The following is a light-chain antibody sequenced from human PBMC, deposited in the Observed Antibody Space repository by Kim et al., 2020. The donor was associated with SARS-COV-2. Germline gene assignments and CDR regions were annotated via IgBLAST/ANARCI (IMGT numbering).Light chain of an antibody. CDR1: QSVSSSY. CDR2: GAS. Sequence: EIVLTQSPGTLSLSPGERATLSCRASQSVSSSYLAWYQQKPGQAPRLLIYGASSRATGIADRFSGCGSGTDFTLTISRLEPEDFAVYYCQQYGSSPYTFGQGTKLEI. J-gene: IGKJ2*01. CDR3: QQYGSSPYT. V-gene: IGKV3-20*01.